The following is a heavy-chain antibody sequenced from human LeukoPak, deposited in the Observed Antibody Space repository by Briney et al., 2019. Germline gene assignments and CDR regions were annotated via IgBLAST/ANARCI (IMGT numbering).Heavy chain of an antibody. CDR3: AKDGGSYGVYYYYMDV. D-gene: IGHD1-26*01. J-gene: IGHJ6*03. Sequence: GGSLRLSCAASGFTFSSYSMNWVRQAPGKGLEWVANIKQDGSEKYYVDSVKGRFTISRDNAKNSLYLQMNSLRAEDTAVYYCAKDGGSYGVYYYYMDVWGKGTTVTISS. V-gene: IGHV3-7*01. CDR2: IKQDGSEK. CDR1: GFTFSSYS.